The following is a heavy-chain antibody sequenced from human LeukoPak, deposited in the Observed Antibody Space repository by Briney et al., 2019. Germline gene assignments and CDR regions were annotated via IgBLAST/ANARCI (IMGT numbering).Heavy chain of an antibody. V-gene: IGHV1-8*01. CDR1: GYTFTSYD. CDR2: MNPNSGNT. Sequence: AASVKVSCKASGYTFTSYDINWVRQATGQGLEWMGWMNPNSGNTGYAQKFQGRVAMTRNTSISTAYMELSSLRSEDTAVYYCARVAYSSSYGYYYYYMDVWGKGTTVTVSS. D-gene: IGHD6-6*01. CDR3: ARVAYSSSYGYYYYYMDV. J-gene: IGHJ6*03.